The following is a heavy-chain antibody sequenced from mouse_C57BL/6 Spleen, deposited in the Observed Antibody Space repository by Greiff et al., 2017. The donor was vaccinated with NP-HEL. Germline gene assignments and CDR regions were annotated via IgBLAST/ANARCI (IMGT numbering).Heavy chain of an antibody. CDR2: LYPRSGHT. J-gene: IGHJ4*01. D-gene: IGHD2-3*01. CDR1: GYTFTSYG. Sequence: QVQLQQSGAELARPGASVTLSCKASGYTFTSYGISWVKQRTGQGLEWIGELYPRSGHTYYTEQFTGTATLTADKSSSTAYMELRILTSEDSAVYFCARMMDGPYYAMDYWGQGTSVTVSS. CDR3: ARMMDGPYYAMDY. V-gene: IGHV1-81*01.